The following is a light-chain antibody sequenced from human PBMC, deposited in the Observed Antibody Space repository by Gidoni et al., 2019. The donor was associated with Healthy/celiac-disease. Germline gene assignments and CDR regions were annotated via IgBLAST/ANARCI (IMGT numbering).Light chain of an antibody. V-gene: IGLV2-14*01. J-gene: IGLJ2*01. CDR2: EVS. CDR3: SSYTSSSTLGGV. Sequence: QSALTQPDSVSGSPGQSITISCTGTSSDVGGYNYVSWYQQPPGKAPKLMIYEVSNRPSGVSNRFSGSKSGNTASLTISGLQAEDEADYYCSSYTSSSTLGGVFGGGTKLTVL. CDR1: SSDVGGYNY.